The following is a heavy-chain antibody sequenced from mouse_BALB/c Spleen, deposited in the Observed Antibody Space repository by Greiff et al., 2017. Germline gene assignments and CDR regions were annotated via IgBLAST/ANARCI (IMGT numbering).Heavy chain of an antibody. J-gene: IGHJ3*01. Sequence: VQLQQSGAELVRSGASVKLSCTASGFNIKDYYMHWVKQRPEQGLEWIGWIDPENGDTEYAPKFQGKATMTADTSSNTAYLQLSSLTSEDTAVFYCTSDYDGTWFAYWGQGTLVTVSA. CDR2: IDPENGDT. V-gene: IGHV14-4*02. D-gene: IGHD2-4*01. CDR3: TSDYDGTWFAY. CDR1: GFNIKDYY.